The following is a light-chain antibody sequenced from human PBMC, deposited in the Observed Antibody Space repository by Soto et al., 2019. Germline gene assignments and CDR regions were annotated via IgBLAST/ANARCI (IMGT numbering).Light chain of an antibody. CDR2: GAS. Sequence: EIVLTQSPGTLSLSPGGRATLSCRASQSVSSSYLAWYQQKPGQAHRLLIYGASSRATGIPDRFSGSGSGADFTLSSSRLEPEDCAVYNCQQGYGSPMLTCGGGTKLQTK. V-gene: IGKV3-20*01. CDR3: QQGYGSPMLT. CDR1: QSVSSSY. J-gene: IGKJ4*01.